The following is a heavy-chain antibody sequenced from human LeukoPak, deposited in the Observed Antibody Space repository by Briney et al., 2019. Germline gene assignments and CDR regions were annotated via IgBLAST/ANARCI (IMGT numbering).Heavy chain of an antibody. D-gene: IGHD3-10*01. V-gene: IGHV3-48*03. CDR3: AELGITMVGGI. CDR2: ISSSGSTK. Sequence: GGSLRLSCAASGFTLSSYEMNWVRQAPGEGLGWVSYISSSGSTKYYADSVKGRFTLSRDKATNSLCIQMNSLRAQGTAVYFFAELGITMVGGIWGKGTTVTISS. J-gene: IGHJ6*04. CDR1: GFTLSSYE.